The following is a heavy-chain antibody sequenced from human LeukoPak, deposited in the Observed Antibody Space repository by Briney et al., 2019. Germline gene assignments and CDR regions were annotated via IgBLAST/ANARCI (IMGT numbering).Heavy chain of an antibody. CDR3: ARGYYYDSSGYYYPPSG. J-gene: IGHJ4*02. Sequence: SETLSLTCTVSGDSFSNSYYYWGWIRQPPGKGLEWIGSIYYSGSTYYNPSLKSRVTISVDTSKNQFSLKLSSVTAADTAVYYCARGYYYDSSGYYYPPSGWGQGTLVTVSS. D-gene: IGHD3-22*01. CDR1: GDSFSNSYYY. V-gene: IGHV4-39*07. CDR2: IYYSGST.